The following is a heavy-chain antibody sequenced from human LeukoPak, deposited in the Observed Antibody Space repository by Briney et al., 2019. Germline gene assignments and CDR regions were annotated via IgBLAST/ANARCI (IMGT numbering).Heavy chain of an antibody. J-gene: IGHJ6*04. D-gene: IGHD5-18*01. V-gene: IGHV5-51*01. Sequence: GESLKISCKGSGYSFTKYWIAWVRQMPGKGLEWMGIIYPGDSATRYSPSFQGQVTISVDKSISTAYLQWSSLKASDTAMYYCAIHDTSKGMDVWGKGTTVTVST. CDR1: GYSFTKYW. CDR3: AIHDTSKGMDV. CDR2: IYPGDSAT.